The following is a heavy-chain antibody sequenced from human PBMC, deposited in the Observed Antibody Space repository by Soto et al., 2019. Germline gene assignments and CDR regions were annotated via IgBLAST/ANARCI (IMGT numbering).Heavy chain of an antibody. D-gene: IGHD1-1*01. CDR2: IDPSYSYT. CDR3: VRHGNGTPFYFDF. V-gene: IGHV5-10-1*03. J-gene: IGHJ4*02. CDR1: GYRFINYW. Sequence: EVQLVQSGAEVKKPGESLRLSCQGSGYRFINYWISWVRQMPGKGLEWVGRIDPSYSYTVYRPSFQGHVTISIDTAINTAFLEWRSLQASDTAMYYCVRHGNGTPFYFDFWGRGTLVPVSS.